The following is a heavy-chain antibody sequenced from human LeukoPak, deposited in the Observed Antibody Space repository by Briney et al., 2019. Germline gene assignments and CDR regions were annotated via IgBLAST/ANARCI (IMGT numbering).Heavy chain of an antibody. CDR3: AREGGGWYFDY. J-gene: IGHJ4*02. CDR2: ISTSSSYI. D-gene: IGHD2-15*01. CDR1: GFTFSTYS. V-gene: IGHV3-21*01. Sequence: PGGSLRLSCAASGFTFSTYSMHWVRQAPGKGLEWVSSISTSSSYIYYADSVKGRFTISRDNAKNSLYLQMNSLRAEDTAVYYCAREGGGWYFDYWGQGTLVTVSS.